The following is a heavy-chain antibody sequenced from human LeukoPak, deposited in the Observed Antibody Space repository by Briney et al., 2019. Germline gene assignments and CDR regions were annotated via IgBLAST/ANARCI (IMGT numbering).Heavy chain of an antibody. D-gene: IGHD6-13*01. CDR1: GGSISSGDYY. V-gene: IGHV4-30-4*08. CDR2: IYYSGNT. CDR3: ARVTGGIAAGY. Sequence: PSETLSLTCTVSGGSISSGDYYWSWIRQPPGKGLEWIGYIYYSGNTYYNPSLKSRVTISVNTSKNQFSLKLISVTAADTAVYYCARVTGGIAAGYWGQGTLATVSS. J-gene: IGHJ4*02.